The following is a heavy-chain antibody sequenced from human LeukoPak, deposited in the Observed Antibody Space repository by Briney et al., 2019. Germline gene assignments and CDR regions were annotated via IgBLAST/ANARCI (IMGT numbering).Heavy chain of an antibody. CDR2: IKQDGSEK. J-gene: IGHJ4*02. V-gene: IGHV3-7*01. CDR1: GFNFNTYW. Sequence: GGSLRLSCAVSGFNFNTYWMTWVRQAPGKGLEWVANIKQDGSEKYYVDSVKGRFTISRDNAKNSLYLQMNSLRAEDTAVYYCAKVGVTMVRDWGQGTLVTVSS. D-gene: IGHD3-10*01. CDR3: AKVGVTMVRD.